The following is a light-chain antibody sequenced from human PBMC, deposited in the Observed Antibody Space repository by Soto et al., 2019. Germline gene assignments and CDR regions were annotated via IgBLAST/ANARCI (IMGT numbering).Light chain of an antibody. Sequence: QPVLTQPPSASGTPGQRVTISCSGGSANIGRNIVNWYQQLPGTAPKLLIYSDNQRSSGVPDRFSGSKSGTSASLAISGLRSEDEADYYCATWDDSRNGVAFGGGTKLTVL. V-gene: IGLV1-44*01. J-gene: IGLJ2*01. CDR2: SDN. CDR1: SANIGRNI. CDR3: ATWDDSRNGVA.